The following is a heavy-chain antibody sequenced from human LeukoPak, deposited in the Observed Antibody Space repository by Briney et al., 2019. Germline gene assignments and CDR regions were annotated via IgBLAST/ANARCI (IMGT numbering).Heavy chain of an antibody. CDR1: GFTFSSYW. V-gene: IGHV3-7*03. D-gene: IGHD3-22*01. CDR2: IKQDGTEK. J-gene: IGHJ3*02. Sequence: GGSLRLSCAASGFTFSSYWMSWVRQAPGKGLEWVANIKQDGTEKYYVDSVKGRFTISRDNAKNSLYLQMNSLRAEDMALYYCAKDSEDYYDSSGYFDIWGQGTMVTVSS. CDR3: AKDSEDYYDSSGYFDI.